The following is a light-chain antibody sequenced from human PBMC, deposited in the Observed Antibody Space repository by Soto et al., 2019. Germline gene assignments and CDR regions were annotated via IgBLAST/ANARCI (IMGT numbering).Light chain of an antibody. J-gene: IGKJ3*01. CDR3: QQLNSFPFT. Sequence: DIQLTQSPPFLSASVGDRVTISYRASQGISSYLAWYQQKPGKAPKLLIYAASTLQSGVPSRFSGSGSGTEFTLAISSLQPEDFATYYCQQLNSFPFTFGPGTKVDIK. V-gene: IGKV1-9*01. CDR1: QGISSY. CDR2: AAS.